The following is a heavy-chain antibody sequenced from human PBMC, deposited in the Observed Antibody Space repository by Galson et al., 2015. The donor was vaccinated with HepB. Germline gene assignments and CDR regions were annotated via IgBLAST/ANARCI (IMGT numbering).Heavy chain of an antibody. V-gene: IGHV4-31*03. CDR2: IYYSGST. CDR3: ARLGYCSSTSCPREEIYAFDI. CDR1: GGSISSGGYY. J-gene: IGHJ3*02. Sequence: TLSLTCTVSGGSISSGGYYWSWIRQHPGKGLEWIGYIYYSGSTYYNPSLKSRVTISVDTSKNQFSLKLSSVTAADTAVYYCARLGYCSSTSCPREEIYAFDIWGHGTMVTVSS. D-gene: IGHD2-2*01.